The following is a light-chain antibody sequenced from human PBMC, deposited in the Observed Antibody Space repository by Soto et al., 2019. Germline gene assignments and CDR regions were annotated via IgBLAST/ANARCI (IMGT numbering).Light chain of an antibody. CDR1: QSISSH. J-gene: IGKJ4*01. CDR3: QQSYSVPLT. CDR2: AAS. Sequence: DIPMTQSPFSLSASVGDRVTITCRASQSISSHLNWYQQKPGRAPKLLIYAASSLQGGVPSRFSGSGSGSDCTLIISSLQPEDFATYYCQQSYSVPLTFAGGTKVEIK. V-gene: IGKV1-39*01.